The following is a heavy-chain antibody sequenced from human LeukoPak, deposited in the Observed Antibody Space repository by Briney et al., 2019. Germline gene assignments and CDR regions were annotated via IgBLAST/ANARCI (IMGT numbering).Heavy chain of an antibody. D-gene: IGHD3-10*01. CDR1: GGSISRSSYY. Sequence: SETLSLTCTVSGGSISRSSYYWGWIRQPPGKGLDWLGTIYYSGSTYYNPSLKSRVTISVDTSKNQFSLKLSSVTAADTAVYYCARRYYYGSGTSTYFDYWGQGTLVTVSS. J-gene: IGHJ4*02. CDR2: IYYSGST. CDR3: ARRYYYGSGTSTYFDY. V-gene: IGHV4-39*01.